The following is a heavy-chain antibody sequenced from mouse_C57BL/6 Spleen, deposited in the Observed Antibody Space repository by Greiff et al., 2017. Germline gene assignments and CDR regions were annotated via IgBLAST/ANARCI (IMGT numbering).Heavy chain of an antibody. CDR1: GYTFTSYW. CDR3: ASQDWYFDV. J-gene: IGHJ1*03. V-gene: IGHV1-64*01. Sequence: QVPLQQPGAELVQPGASVTLSCKASGYTFTSYWMHWVKQRPGQGLEWIGMIHPTSGSTTYHEQFKSKATLTVDKSSSTADRQLSSLTSEDSAVYYVASQDWYFDVGGTGTTVTVAS. CDR2: IHPTSGST.